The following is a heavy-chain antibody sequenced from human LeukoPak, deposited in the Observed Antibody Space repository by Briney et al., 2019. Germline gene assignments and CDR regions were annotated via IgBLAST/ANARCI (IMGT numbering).Heavy chain of an antibody. J-gene: IGHJ4*02. CDR3: AKQLGYCSDGSCYFPY. V-gene: IGHV3-23*01. Sequence: GTSLRLSCAASGFTFRSHGMHWVRQAPGKGLEWVSAISNNGGYTYYADSVQGRFTISRDNSKSTLCLQMNSLRAEDTAVYYCAKQLGYCSDGSCYFPYWGQGTLVTVSS. CDR2: ISNNGGYT. D-gene: IGHD2-15*01. CDR1: GFTFRSHG.